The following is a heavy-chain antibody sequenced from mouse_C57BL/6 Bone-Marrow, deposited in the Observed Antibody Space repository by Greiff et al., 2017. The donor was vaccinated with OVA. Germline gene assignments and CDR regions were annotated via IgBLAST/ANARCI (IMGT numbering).Heavy chain of an antibody. Sequence: EVKLMESGPGLVKPSQSLSLTCSVTGYSITSGYYWNWIRQFPGNKLEWMGYISYDGSNNYNPSLKNRISITRDTSKNQFFLKLNSVTTEDTATYYCARDGGITTDYYAMDYWGQGTSVTVSS. D-gene: IGHD2-4*01. J-gene: IGHJ4*01. CDR1: GYSITSGYY. V-gene: IGHV3-6*01. CDR3: ARDGGITTDYYAMDY. CDR2: ISYDGSN.